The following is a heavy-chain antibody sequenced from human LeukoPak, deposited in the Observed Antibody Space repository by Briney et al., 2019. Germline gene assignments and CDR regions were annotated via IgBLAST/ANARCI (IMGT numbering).Heavy chain of an antibody. CDR2: INPSGGST. CDR3: ARGEVRGVIITAYDAFDI. Sequence: GASVKVSCKASGYTFTSYYMHWVRQAPGQGLEWMGIINPSGGSTSYAQKFQGRVTMTRDTSTSTVYMELSSLRYEDTAVYYCARGEVRGVIITAYDAFDIWGQGTMVTVSS. V-gene: IGHV1-46*01. CDR1: GYTFTSYY. D-gene: IGHD3-10*01. J-gene: IGHJ3*02.